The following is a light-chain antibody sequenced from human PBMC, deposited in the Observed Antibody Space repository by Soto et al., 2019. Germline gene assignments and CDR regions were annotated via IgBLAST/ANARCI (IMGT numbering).Light chain of an antibody. CDR1: SSDIGYHNR. Sequence: QSVLTQPPSVSGSPGQSVTISCTGTSSDIGYHNRVSWYQQPPGTAPKLMIYEVSTRYSGVPDRFSGSKSGNPASLTISGLQAEDEADYYCSSFASSATLVFGGGTKLTVL. CDR3: SSFASSATLV. CDR2: EVS. V-gene: IGLV2-18*02. J-gene: IGLJ3*02.